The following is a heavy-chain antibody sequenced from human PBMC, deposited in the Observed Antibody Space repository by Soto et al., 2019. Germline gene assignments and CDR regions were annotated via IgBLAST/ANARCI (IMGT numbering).Heavy chain of an antibody. V-gene: IGHV4-34*01. CDR3: ARGRPITGTNWFWR. Sequence: PSETLSLTCAVYGGSFSGYYWSWIRQPPGKGLEWIGEINHSGSTNYNPSLKSRVTISGDTSKSQFSLKLSSVTAADTAVYYCARGRPITGTNWFWRWRQGTRVT. CDR2: INHSGST. D-gene: IGHD1-7*01. J-gene: IGHJ4*01. CDR1: GGSFSGYY.